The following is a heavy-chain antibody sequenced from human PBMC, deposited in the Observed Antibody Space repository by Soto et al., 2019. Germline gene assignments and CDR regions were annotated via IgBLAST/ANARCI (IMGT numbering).Heavy chain of an antibody. J-gene: IGHJ6*02. D-gene: IGHD2-2*02. CDR2: IYWNDDK. V-gene: IGHV2-5*01. CDR3: ACYCSSIRCYTAGMDV. CDR1: GFSLSTSGVG. Sequence: SGPTLVNPTQTLTLTCTFSGFSLSTSGVGVGWIRQPPGKALEWLALIYWNDDKRYSPSLKSRLTITKDTSKNQVVLTMTNMDPVETATYYCACYCSSIRCYTAGMDVWGLGTTVTVSS.